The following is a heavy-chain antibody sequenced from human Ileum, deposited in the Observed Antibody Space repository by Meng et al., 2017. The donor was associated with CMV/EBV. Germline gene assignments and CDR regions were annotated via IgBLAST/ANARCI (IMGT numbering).Heavy chain of an antibody. D-gene: IGHD2-15*01. V-gene: IGHV4-4*01. CDR1: GDSSSRHYW. CDR2: ISHSRST. CDR3: ARSPGWWFLDY. Sequence: LTCGVSGDSSSRHYWWGWVRQAPGKGLEWIGEISHSRSTKYKSSLQSRATISVDKTKNHFSLRLTSVTAADTGVYFCARSPGWWFLDYWGQGALVTVSS. J-gene: IGHJ4*02.